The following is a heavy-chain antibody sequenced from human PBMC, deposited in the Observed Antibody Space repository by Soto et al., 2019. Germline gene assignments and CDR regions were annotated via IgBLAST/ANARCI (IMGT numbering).Heavy chain of an antibody. CDR1: GGSISSGGYS. V-gene: IGHV4-30-2*01. J-gene: IGHJ5*02. Sequence: SETLSLTCAVSGGSISSGGYSWSWIRQPPGKGLEWIGYMYHSGSTYYNPSLKSRVTISIDRSKNQFSLKLSSLRSEDTAVYYCARANDFWSGSCNWFDPWGQGTLVTVSS. D-gene: IGHD3-3*01. CDR3: ARANDFWSGSCNWFDP. CDR2: MYHSGST.